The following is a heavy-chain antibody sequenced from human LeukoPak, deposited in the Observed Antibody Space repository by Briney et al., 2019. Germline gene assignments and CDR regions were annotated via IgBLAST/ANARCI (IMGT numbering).Heavy chain of an antibody. CDR3: ARTRRYCSSTSCSNWFDP. V-gene: IGHV4-34*01. CDR1: GGSFSGYY. CDR2: INHSGST. Sequence: SSETLSLTCAVYGGSFSGYYWSWIRQPPGKGLEWIGEINHSGSTNYNPSLKSRVTMSVDTSKNQFSLKLSSVTAADTAVYYCARTRRYCSSTSCSNWFDPWGQGTLVTVSS. J-gene: IGHJ5*02. D-gene: IGHD2-2*01.